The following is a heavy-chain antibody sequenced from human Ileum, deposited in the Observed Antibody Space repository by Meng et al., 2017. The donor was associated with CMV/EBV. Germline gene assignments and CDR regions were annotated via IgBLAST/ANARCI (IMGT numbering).Heavy chain of an antibody. CDR3: VKTTQSPYS. CDR2: IGGSGHLT. D-gene: IGHD1-14*01. Sequence: GESLRLSCAASGFAFGSHAMNWVRRAPGKGLEWVSTIGGSGHLTWYADSVRGRFTISRDNSKNTLFLHMNSLRADDTAVYFCVKTTQSPYSWGQGTLVTVSS. CDR1: GFAFGSHA. J-gene: IGHJ4*02. V-gene: IGHV3-23*01.